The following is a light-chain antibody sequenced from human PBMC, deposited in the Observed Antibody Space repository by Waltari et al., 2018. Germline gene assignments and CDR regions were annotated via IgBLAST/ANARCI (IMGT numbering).Light chain of an antibody. J-gene: IGKJ4*01. V-gene: IGKV1-33*01. CDR3: QQHDNLPLLT. CDR1: QDICTY. CDR2: DAS. Sequence: DIQMTQSPSSLSASVGDRDTIPRQAIQDICTYLNWYQQKPGKAPKPLIYDASNLETGVPSRFSGSGSGTDFTFTISSLQPEDIATYYCQQHDNLPLLTFGGGTKVEIK.